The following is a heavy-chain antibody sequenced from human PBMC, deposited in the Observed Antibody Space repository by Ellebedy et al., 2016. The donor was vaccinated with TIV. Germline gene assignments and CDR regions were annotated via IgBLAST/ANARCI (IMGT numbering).Heavy chain of an antibody. V-gene: IGHV3-49*03. CDR3: TRGGGSGSYYPPDY. CDR2: IRSKAYGGTT. CDR1: GFTFGDYA. J-gene: IGHJ4*02. Sequence: GESLKISXTASGFTFGDYAMSWFRQAPGKGLEWVGFIRSKAYGGTTEYAASVKGRFTTSRDDSKSIAYLQMNSLKTEDTAVYYCTRGGGSGSYYPPDYWGQGTLVTVSS. D-gene: IGHD3-10*01.